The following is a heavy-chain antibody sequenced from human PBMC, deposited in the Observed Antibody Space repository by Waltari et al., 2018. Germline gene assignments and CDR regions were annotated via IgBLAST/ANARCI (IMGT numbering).Heavy chain of an antibody. Sequence: QVQLQQWGAGLLKPSETLSLTCAVYGGSFSGYYWSWIRQPPGKGLEWIGEINHSGSTNQQPSLKRRVTISVDTSKNQFSLKLSSVTAADTAVYYCARVSYSSGWYAGTNAFDIWGQGTMVTVSS. J-gene: IGHJ3*02. D-gene: IGHD6-19*01. V-gene: IGHV4-34*01. CDR1: GGSFSGYY. CDR2: INHSGST. CDR3: ARVSYSSGWYAGTNAFDI.